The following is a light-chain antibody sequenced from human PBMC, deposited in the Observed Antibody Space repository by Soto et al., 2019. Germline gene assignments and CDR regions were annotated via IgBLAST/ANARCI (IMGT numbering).Light chain of an antibody. CDR2: GAS. CDR3: QQALS. CDR1: QSVSRNY. J-gene: IGKJ4*01. Sequence: TVMTQSPATLSLSPGERATLSCRASQSVSRNYLSWYQQKTGQAPRLLIYGASTRATGIPARFSGSGSGTDFTLTITSLQLEDFAVYYCQQALSFGGGTRVEI. V-gene: IGKV3D-7*01.